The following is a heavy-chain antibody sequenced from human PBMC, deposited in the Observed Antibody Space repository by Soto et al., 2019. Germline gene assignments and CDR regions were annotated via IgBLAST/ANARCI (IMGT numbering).Heavy chain of an antibody. CDR2: IIPILNSP. J-gene: IGHJ6*02. Sequence: QVQLVQSGAEVKKPGSSVKVSCKASGGTFGSYAITWVRRAPEQGLEWLGGIIPILNSPAYAQKFQARVVITADEITNTAYMGLNSLRFDDTAVYYCAREAPYCTSATCPKFYDMDVWGQGTTVTVAS. CDR1: GGTFGSYA. D-gene: IGHD2-2*01. CDR3: AREAPYCTSATCPKFYDMDV. V-gene: IGHV1-69*01.